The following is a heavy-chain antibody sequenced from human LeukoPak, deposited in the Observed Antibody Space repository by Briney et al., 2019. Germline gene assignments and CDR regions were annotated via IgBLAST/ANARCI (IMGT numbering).Heavy chain of an antibody. J-gene: IGHJ6*02. D-gene: IGHD2-15*01. Sequence: GGSLRLSCAASGFTFSSYWMSWVRQAPGKGLEWVANIKQDGSEKYYVGSVKGRFTISRDNSKNTLYLQMNSLRAEDTAVYYCARAHSVKRIYYYYGMDLWGQGTTVTVSS. CDR2: IKQDGSEK. V-gene: IGHV3-7*05. CDR3: ARAHSVKRIYYYYGMDL. CDR1: GFTFSSYW.